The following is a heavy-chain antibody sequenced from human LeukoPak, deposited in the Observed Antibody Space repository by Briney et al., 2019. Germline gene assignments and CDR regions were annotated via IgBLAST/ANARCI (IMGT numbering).Heavy chain of an antibody. V-gene: IGHV3-23*01. CDR3: AKDRYSRGYFD. Sequence: GGPLRLSCAASGFTFTDYAMNWVRQAPGKGLEWLSAISGSGGSTYYADSIQGRFTISRDNSKNTLYLQMNSLRAEDTAIYYCAKDRYSRGYFDWGQGTLVTVSS. CDR1: GFTFTDYA. J-gene: IGHJ4*02. D-gene: IGHD3-22*01. CDR2: ISGSGGST.